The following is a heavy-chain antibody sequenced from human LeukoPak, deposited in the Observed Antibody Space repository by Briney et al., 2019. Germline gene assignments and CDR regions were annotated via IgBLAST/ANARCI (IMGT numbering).Heavy chain of an antibody. D-gene: IGHD3-3*01. J-gene: IGHJ6*02. CDR2: MNPNSGNT. CDR3: ARSGHYDFDYGMDV. Sequence: ASVKVSCKASGYTFTSYDINWVRQATGQGLEWMGWMNPNSGNTGYAQKFQGRVTMTRNTSISTAYMELSSLRSEDTAVYYCARSGHYDFDYGMDVWGQGTTVTVSS. CDR1: GYTFTSYD. V-gene: IGHV1-8*01.